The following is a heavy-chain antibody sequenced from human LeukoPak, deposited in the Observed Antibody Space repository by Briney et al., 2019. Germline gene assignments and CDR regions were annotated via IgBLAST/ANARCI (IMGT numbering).Heavy chain of an antibody. CDR1: RFTFSNAC. V-gene: IGHV3-15*01. CDR3: TSDLEWELLDY. J-gene: IGHJ4*02. D-gene: IGHD1-26*01. Sequence: GGSLRPSCAASRFTFSNACMSWVRQAPRKRLDLVLRTNRHADGGTTDYAARVNGRFTISRDDPINMVYLYMNSLKCEDTAVYYSTSDLEWELLDYWGQGTLVTVSS. CDR2: TNRHADGGTT.